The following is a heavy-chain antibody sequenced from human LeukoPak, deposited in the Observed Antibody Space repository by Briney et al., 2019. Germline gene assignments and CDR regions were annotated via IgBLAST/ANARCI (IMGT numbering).Heavy chain of an antibody. V-gene: IGHV3-48*04. CDR2: INVGSESI. D-gene: IGHD3-10*01. Sequence: GGSLRLSCAASGFTFTNYNTNWVRQAPGKELEWLSFINVGSESIYYADSVKGRFTISRDNAKNALFLQMSSLRAEDTAVYYCARDFPDGSRNWGFESWGQGTLVTVSS. J-gene: IGHJ4*02. CDR1: GFTFTNYN. CDR3: ARDFPDGSRNWGFES.